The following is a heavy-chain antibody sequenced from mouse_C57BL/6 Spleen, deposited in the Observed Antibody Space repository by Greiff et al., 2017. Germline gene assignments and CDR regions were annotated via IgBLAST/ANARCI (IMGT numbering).Heavy chain of an antibody. CDR1: GYTFTSYW. V-gene: IGHV1-50*01. Sequence: QVQLPQPGAELVKPGASVKLSCTASGYTFTSYWMQWVKQRPGQGLEWIGDIDPSASYTNYNQKFKGTATLTVDTSSSTAYMQLSSLTSEDSAVYGCASNSNYLYFDYWGQGTTLTVSS. CDR3: ASNSNYLYFDY. CDR2: IDPSASYT. D-gene: IGHD2-5*01. J-gene: IGHJ2*01.